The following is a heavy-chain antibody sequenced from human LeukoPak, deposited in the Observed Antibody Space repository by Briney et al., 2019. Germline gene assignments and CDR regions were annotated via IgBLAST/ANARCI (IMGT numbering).Heavy chain of an antibody. CDR1: GFTFSSYW. D-gene: IGHD3-22*01. CDR2: INSDGSST. Sequence: GGSLRLSCAASGFTFSSYWMHWVRQAPGKGLVWVSRINSDGSSTSYADSVKGRFTISRDNAKNTLYLQMNSLRAEDTAVYYCARADYYDSVGVFQHWGQGTLVTVSS. CDR3: ARADYYDSVGVFQH. J-gene: IGHJ1*01. V-gene: IGHV3-74*01.